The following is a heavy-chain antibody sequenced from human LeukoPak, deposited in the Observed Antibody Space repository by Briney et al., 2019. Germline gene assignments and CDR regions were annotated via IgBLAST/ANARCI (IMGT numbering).Heavy chain of an antibody. CDR2: INPNSGGT. Sequence: ASVKVSCKASGYTFTGYYMHWVRQAPGQGLEWMGRINPNSGGTNYAQKFQGRVTMTRDTSISTAYMELSRLQSDDTAVYYCARDGPPYGGNGFQHWGQGTLVTVSS. V-gene: IGHV1-2*06. CDR3: ARDGPPYGGNGFQH. CDR1: GYTFTGYY. J-gene: IGHJ1*01. D-gene: IGHD4-23*01.